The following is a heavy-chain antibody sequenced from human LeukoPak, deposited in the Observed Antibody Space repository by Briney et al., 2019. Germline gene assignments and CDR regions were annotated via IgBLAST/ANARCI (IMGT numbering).Heavy chain of an antibody. CDR3: ARGGGYSSSSRDY. V-gene: IGHV3-74*01. D-gene: IGHD5-18*01. Sequence: GGSLRLSCAASGFTLSSYWMYWARQAPGKGLVWVSRINTDGSRTSYADSVKGRFTISRDNAKNTLYLQMNSLRAEDTAVYYCARGGGYSSSSRDYWGQGTLVTVSS. J-gene: IGHJ4*02. CDR1: GFTLSSYW. CDR2: INTDGSRT.